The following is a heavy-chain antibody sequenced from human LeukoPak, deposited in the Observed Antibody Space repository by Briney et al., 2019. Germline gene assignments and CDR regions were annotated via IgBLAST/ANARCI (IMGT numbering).Heavy chain of an antibody. CDR2: ISSSSSYI. CDR1: GFTFSSYS. CDR3: AREDSSGRYGFDY. Sequence: GGSLRLSCAASGFTFSSYSMNWVRQAPGKGLEWVSSISSSSSYIYYADSVKGRFTISRDNAKNSLYLQMNSLRAEDTAVYYCAREDSSGRYGFDYWGQGTLVTVSS. J-gene: IGHJ4*02. V-gene: IGHV3-21*01. D-gene: IGHD6-19*01.